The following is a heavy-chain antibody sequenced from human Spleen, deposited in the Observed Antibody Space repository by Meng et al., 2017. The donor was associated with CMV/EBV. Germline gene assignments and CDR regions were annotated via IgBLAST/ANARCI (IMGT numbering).Heavy chain of an antibody. D-gene: IGHD1-1*01. CDR3: ARDTLNWNFDY. CDR1: GYTFSDYG. J-gene: IGHJ4*02. V-gene: IGHV1-18*01. Sequence: ASVKVSCKASGYTFSDYGISWVRQAPGQGLEWMGWVSAYNGNTNYAQKFQDRVAMTTDTSTSTAYLELRSLRSDDTAVYYCARDTLNWNFDYWGQGTLVTVSS. CDR2: VSAYNGNT.